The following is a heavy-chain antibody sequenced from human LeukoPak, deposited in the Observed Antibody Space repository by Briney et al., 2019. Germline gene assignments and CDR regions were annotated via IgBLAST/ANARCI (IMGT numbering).Heavy chain of an antibody. CDR2: ISSSSSTI. D-gene: IGHD2-2*01. J-gene: IGHJ5*02. V-gene: IGHV3-11*04. CDR1: GGSISSST. CDR3: ARGNGYCSSTSCHPWFDP. Sequence: LSLTCTVSGGSISSSTYYWGWIRQPPGKGPEWVSYISSSSSTIYYADSVKGRFTISRDNAKNSLYLQMNSLRAEDTAVYYCARGNGYCSSTSCHPWFDPWGQGTLVTVSS.